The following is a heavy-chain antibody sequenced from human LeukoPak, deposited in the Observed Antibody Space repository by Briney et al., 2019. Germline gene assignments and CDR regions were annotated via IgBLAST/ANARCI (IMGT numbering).Heavy chain of an antibody. D-gene: IGHD3-22*01. J-gene: IGHJ6*03. V-gene: IGHV3-21*01. CDR1: GFTFSRYS. Sequence: GGSLRLSCAASGFTFSRYSMNWVRQAQGKGLEWVASISSTSTFIYSADSVKGRFTISRDTAKSSLFLQMNSLRAEDTAIYYCARDYFDSSDYPQTYYYYYMDVWGKGTTVTVSS. CDR2: ISSTSTFI. CDR3: ARDYFDSSDYPQTYYYYYMDV.